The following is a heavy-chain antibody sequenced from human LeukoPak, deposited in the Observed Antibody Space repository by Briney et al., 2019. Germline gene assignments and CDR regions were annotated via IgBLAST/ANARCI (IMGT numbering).Heavy chain of an antibody. CDR1: GYTFTTYG. Sequence: ASVKVSCKASGYTFTTYGITWVRQAPGQGLEWMGWISPFNGNTIYAQKLQGRVTMTTDTSTGTAYMELRSLRSDDTAVYYCARDQGTGIHFWAYFDYWGQGAPVTVS. CDR3: ARDQGTGIHFWAYFDY. J-gene: IGHJ4*02. D-gene: IGHD5-18*01. CDR2: ISPFNGNT. V-gene: IGHV1-18*01.